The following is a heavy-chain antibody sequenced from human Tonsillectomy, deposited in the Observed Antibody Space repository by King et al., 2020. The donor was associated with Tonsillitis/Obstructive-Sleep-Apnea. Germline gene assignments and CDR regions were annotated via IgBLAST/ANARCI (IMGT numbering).Heavy chain of an antibody. CDR3: ARDLMYCSSTRCYAWVGDAFDI. D-gene: IGHD2-2*01. V-gene: IGHV1-69*12. CDR1: GGTFSSYA. CDR2: IIPIFGTA. Sequence: QLVQSGAEVKKPGSSVKVSCKASGGTFSSYAISWVRQAPGQGLEWMGGIIPIFGTANYAQKFQGRVTITADESTSTAYMELSSLRSEDTAVYYCARDLMYCSSTRCYAWVGDAFDIWGQGTMVTVSS. J-gene: IGHJ3*02.